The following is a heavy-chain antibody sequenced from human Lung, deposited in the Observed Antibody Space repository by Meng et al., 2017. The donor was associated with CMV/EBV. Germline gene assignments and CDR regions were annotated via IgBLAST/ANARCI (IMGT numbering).Heavy chain of an antibody. V-gene: IGHV1-69*02. J-gene: IGHJ6*02. CDR1: GGTFSSYT. Sequence: SXXVSXKTSGGTFSSYTISWVRQAPGQGLEWMGRIIPILGIASYSQKFQGRVTITADKSTSTAYMELSSLRSEDTAVYYCAKWGWGALYGGMAVGGQGTTVTVSS. D-gene: IGHD3-16*01. CDR3: AKWGWGALYGGMAV. CDR2: IIPILGIA.